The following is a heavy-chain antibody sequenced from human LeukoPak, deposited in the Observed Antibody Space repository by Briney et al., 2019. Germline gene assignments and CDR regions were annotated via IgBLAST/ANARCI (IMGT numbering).Heavy chain of an antibody. CDR3: AGAVGSSGKGLNY. V-gene: IGHV3-53*01. CDR1: GFTVSSNY. Sequence: GRSLRLSCAASGFTVSSNYMSWVRQAPGKGLGWVSVIYSGGSTYYADSVKGRFTISTDNSKNTLYLQMNSLRAEDTAVYYCAGAVGSSGKGLNYWGQGTLVTVSS. CDR2: IYSGGST. J-gene: IGHJ4*02. D-gene: IGHD3-10*01.